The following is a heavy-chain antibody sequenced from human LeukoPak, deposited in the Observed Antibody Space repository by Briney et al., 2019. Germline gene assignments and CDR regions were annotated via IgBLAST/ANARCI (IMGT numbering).Heavy chain of an antibody. CDR3: ARDTGFSMVRGILF. J-gene: IGHJ4*02. CDR1: GYTFTSYS. Sequence: GASVKVFCKASGYTFTSYSMNWVRQAPGQGLEWMGWINTNTGNPTYAQGFTGRFVFSLDTSVSTAYLQISSLKAEDTAVYYCARDTGFSMVRGILFWGQGTLVTVSS. V-gene: IGHV7-4-1*02. D-gene: IGHD3-10*01. CDR2: INTNTGNP.